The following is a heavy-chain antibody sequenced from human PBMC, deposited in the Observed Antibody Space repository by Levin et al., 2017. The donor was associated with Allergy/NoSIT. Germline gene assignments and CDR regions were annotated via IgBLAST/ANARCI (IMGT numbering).Heavy chain of an antibody. D-gene: IGHD5-18*01. CDR2: IYYSGST. J-gene: IGHJ4*02. CDR1: GGSISSSSYY. V-gene: IGHV4-39*07. Sequence: TSETLSLTCTVSGGSISSSSYYWGWIRQPPGKGLEWIGSIYYSGSTYYNPSLKSRVTISVDTSKNQFSLNLSSVTAAATAVYYCARDVDTAMDPYFDYWGQGTLVTVSS. CDR3: ARDVDTAMDPYFDY.